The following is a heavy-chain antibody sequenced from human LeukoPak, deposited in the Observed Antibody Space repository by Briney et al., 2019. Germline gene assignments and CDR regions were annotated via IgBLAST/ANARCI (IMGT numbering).Heavy chain of an antibody. Sequence: SETLSLTCTVSGGSISSYYWSWIRQPPGKGLEWIGDIYYSGSTNYNPSLKSRVTISVDTSKNQFSLNLSSVTAADTAMYYCARGTSSWYSAYFDFWSQGTLVTVSS. J-gene: IGHJ4*02. CDR1: GGSISSYY. CDR2: IYYSGST. D-gene: IGHD6-13*01. CDR3: ARGTSSWYSAYFDF. V-gene: IGHV4-59*01.